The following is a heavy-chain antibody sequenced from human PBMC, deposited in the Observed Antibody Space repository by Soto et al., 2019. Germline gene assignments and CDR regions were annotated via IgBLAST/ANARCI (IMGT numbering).Heavy chain of an antibody. CDR1: GFTFSSYS. Sequence: PGGSLRLSCAASGFTFSSYSMNWVRQAPGKGLEWVSSISSSSSYIYYADSVKGRFTISRDNAKNSLYLQMNSLRAEDTAVYYCAREWGMATTNAYFDYWGQGTLVTVSS. V-gene: IGHV3-21*01. D-gene: IGHD1-1*01. CDR3: AREWGMATTNAYFDY. J-gene: IGHJ4*02. CDR2: ISSSSSYI.